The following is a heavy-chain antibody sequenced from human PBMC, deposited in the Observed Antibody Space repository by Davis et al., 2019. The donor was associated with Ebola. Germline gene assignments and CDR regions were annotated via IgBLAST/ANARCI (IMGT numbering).Heavy chain of an antibody. CDR1: GFTFTNVW. Sequence: GGSLRLSCAASGFTFTNVWMNWVRQAPGKGLEWVSYISSSSSTIYYADSVKGRFTISRDNAKNSLYLQMNSLRDEDTAVYYCAREGYDYIWGSYRVYFDYWGQGTLVTVSS. V-gene: IGHV3-48*02. CDR2: ISSSSSTI. D-gene: IGHD3-16*02. CDR3: AREGYDYIWGSYRVYFDY. J-gene: IGHJ4*02.